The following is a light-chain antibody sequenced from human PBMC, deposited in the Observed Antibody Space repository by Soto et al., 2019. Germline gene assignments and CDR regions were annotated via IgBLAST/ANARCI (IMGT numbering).Light chain of an antibody. V-gene: IGKV3-20*01. Sequence: EIVLTQSPGTLSLSPGEGATLSCRASESVSNYFAWYQQKPGQAPRLLIYGTSSRATGIPDRFSGSGSGTDFTLTISRLEPEDFAVYYCQQYGNSPITFGQGTRLEIK. CDR1: ESVSNY. CDR3: QQYGNSPIT. CDR2: GTS. J-gene: IGKJ5*01.